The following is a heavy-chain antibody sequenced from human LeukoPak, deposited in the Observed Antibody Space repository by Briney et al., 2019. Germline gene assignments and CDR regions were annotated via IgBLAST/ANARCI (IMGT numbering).Heavy chain of an antibody. J-gene: IGHJ4*02. CDR1: GFTFGDYI. V-gene: IGHV3-49*03. D-gene: IGHD6-19*01. CDR2: ISGGTT. CDR3: SRGSGWLSVY. Sequence: GGSLRLSCTASGFTFGDYIMSWLRQAPGKELEWIGFISGGTTEYAASVKGRFTISRDDSTSIAYLQMNSPTTEDTAVYYCSRGSGWLSVYWGQGTLVTVSS.